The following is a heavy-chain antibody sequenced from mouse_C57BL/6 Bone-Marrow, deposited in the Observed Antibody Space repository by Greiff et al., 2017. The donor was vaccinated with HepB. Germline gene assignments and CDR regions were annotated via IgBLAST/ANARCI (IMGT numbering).Heavy chain of an antibody. V-gene: IGHV1-59*01. CDR2: IDPSDSYT. Sequence: QVQLQQPGAELVRPGTSVKLSCKASGYTFTSYWMHWVKQRPGQGLEWIGVIDPSDSYTNYNQKFKGKATLTVDTSSSTAYMQLSSLTSEDSAVYYCARVGLREDWYFDVWGTGTTVTVSS. CDR3: ARVGLREDWYFDV. CDR1: GYTFTSYW. D-gene: IGHD2-4*01. J-gene: IGHJ1*03.